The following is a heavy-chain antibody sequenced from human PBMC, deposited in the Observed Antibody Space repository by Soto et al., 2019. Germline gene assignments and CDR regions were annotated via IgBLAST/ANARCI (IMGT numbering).Heavy chain of an antibody. CDR1: GGSISTYF. V-gene: IGHV4-59*01. CDR2: IYYTGST. CDR3: VRMSYDILPNYRTFDS. D-gene: IGHD3-9*01. Sequence: QVRLQESGPGQVKPSETLSLTCTVSGGSISTYFWTWIRQPPGKGLEWIGYIYYTGSTSYNPSLKGRVTMSLDTSKNHFSLNLSSVTAADTAVYYCVRMSYDILPNYRTFDSWGQGTLVTVSS. J-gene: IGHJ4*02.